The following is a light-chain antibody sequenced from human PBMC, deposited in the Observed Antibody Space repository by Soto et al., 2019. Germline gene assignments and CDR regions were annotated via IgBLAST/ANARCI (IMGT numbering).Light chain of an antibody. Sequence: QPVLTQPASVSGSPGQSITISCTGTSSDVGGYNYVSWYQQHPGKAPKLMIYEVSNRPSGVSNRFSGSKSGNTASLTISGLQAEDEADYYCSSYVGDSAYAFGTGTKVTVL. V-gene: IGLV2-14*01. CDR2: EVS. CDR3: SSYVGDSAYA. CDR1: SSDVGGYNY. J-gene: IGLJ1*01.